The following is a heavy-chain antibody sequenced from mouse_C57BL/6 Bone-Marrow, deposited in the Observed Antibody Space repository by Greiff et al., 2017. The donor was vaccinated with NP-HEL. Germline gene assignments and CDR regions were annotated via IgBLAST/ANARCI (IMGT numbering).Heavy chain of an antibody. CDR3: ARYHGLSYFDY. D-gene: IGHD1-1*01. CDR1: GYSITSDY. V-gene: IGHV3-8*01. Sequence: EVKVVESGPGLAKPSQTLSLTCSVTGYSITSDYWNWIRKFPGNKLEYMGNISYSGSTYYNPSLISRISITQDTSKNQYYLQLNSVTTEDTATYYCARYHGLSYFDYWGQGTTLTVSS. J-gene: IGHJ2*01. CDR2: ISYSGST.